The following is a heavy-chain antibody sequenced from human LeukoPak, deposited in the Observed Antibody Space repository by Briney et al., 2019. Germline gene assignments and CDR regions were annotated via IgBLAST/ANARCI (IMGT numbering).Heavy chain of an antibody. Sequence: GGSLRLSCAASGFTFSSYWMHWVRQAPGKGLVWVSRINSDGSSTSYADSVKGRFTISRDNAKNTLYLQMNSLRAEDTAVYYCTREKDYYDSSGYYRDAFDTWGQGTKVTASS. J-gene: IGHJ3*02. CDR1: GFTFSSYW. CDR3: TREKDYYDSSGYYRDAFDT. V-gene: IGHV3-74*01. D-gene: IGHD3-22*01. CDR2: INSDGSST.